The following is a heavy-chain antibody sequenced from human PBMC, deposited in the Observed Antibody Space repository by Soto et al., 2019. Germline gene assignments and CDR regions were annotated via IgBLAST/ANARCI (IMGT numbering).Heavy chain of an antibody. CDR3: AKAVKYYDSTGYDAFAV. J-gene: IGHJ3*01. CDR1: GDSISSYF. V-gene: IGHV4-59*01. D-gene: IGHD3-22*01. Sequence: SETLSLSCTVSGDSISSYFWTWIRQPPGKALEWIGYMFHSGRTNYNPSLTSRVTMSADTSNNQFSLTLTSVTAADTAVYYCAKAVKYYDSTGYDAFAVWGQGIMVTVSS. CDR2: MFHSGRT.